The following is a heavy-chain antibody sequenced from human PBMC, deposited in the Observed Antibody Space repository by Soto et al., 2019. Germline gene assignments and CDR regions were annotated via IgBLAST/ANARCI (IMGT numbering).Heavy chain of an antibody. CDR3: ARDQGAHVDI. CDR2: MSSSSSTI. Sequence: PGGSLRLSCAASGFTFSSYSMNWVRQAPGKGLEWVSYMSSSSSTIYYADSVKGRFTIARDSARNSLYLQMDSLRDEDTAVYYCARDQGAHVDIWGQVAMVTVSS. D-gene: IGHD3-16*01. CDR1: GFTFSSYS. V-gene: IGHV3-48*02. J-gene: IGHJ3*02.